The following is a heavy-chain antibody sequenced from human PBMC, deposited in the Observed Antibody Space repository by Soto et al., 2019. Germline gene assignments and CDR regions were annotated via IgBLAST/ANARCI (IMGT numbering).Heavy chain of an antibody. V-gene: IGHV3-74*01. CDR2: ISSDGRTT. CDR1: GFTLSGYW. J-gene: IGHJ4*02. D-gene: IGHD5-12*01. Sequence: PGGSLRLSCAASGFTLSGYWMHWVRQVPGKGLVWVSRISSDGRTTNYADSVGGRFTISRDNAKNTLYVQMNSLRAEDTAVYYCVRGNSGYGNFDYWGQGTLVTVS. CDR3: VRGNSGYGNFDY.